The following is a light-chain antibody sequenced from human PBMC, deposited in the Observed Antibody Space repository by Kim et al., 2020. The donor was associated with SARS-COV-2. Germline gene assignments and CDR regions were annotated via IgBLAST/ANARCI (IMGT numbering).Light chain of an antibody. CDR1: SSNCDIVY. Sequence: RITICYARSSSNCDIVYVYWYQQLPGIAPNLLVYGDSHRPSGVPDRFSDSKSGTSASLTITGLQSEDEADYYCAIWDDPESGGVIFGGGTQLTVL. V-gene: IGLV1-47*02. CDR2: GDS. CDR3: AIWDDPESGGVI. J-gene: IGLJ2*01.